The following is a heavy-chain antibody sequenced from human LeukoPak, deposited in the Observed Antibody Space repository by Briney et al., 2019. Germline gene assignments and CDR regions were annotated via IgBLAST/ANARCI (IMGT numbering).Heavy chain of an antibody. V-gene: IGHV3-30*04. D-gene: IGHD3-10*01. CDR1: GFTFSSYA. J-gene: IGHJ4*02. CDR2: ISYDGSNK. Sequence: GGSLRLSCAASGFTFSSYAMHWVHQAPGKGLEWVAVISYDGSNKYYADSVKGRFTISRDNSKNTLYLQMNSLRAEDTAVYYCARDPKTSVTMVRGVVDYWGQGTLVTVSS. CDR3: ARDPKTSVTMVRGVVDY.